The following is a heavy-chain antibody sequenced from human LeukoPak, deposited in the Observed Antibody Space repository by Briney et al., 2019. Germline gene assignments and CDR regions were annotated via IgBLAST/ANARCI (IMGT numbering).Heavy chain of an antibody. CDR1: GGSISSYY. V-gene: IGHV4-4*07. Sequence: TTSETLSLTCTVSGGSISSYYWSWIRQPAGKGLEWIGRIYASGSTNYNPSLKSRVTMSVDTSKSQFPLKLISVTAADTAVYYCARDPRGIVGANHNWFDPWGQGTLVTVSS. CDR3: ARDPRGIVGANHNWFDP. D-gene: IGHD1-26*01. CDR2: IYASGST. J-gene: IGHJ5*02.